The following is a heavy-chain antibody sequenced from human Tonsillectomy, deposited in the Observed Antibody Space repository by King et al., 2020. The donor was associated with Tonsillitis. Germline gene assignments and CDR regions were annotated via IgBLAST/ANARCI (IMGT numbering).Heavy chain of an antibody. CDR3: ARYCSGGSCYLGYYYGMDV. Sequence: VQLVESGGGLVKPGGSLRLSCAASGFTFSSYSMNWVRQAPGKGLEWVSSISSSSSYIYYADSVKGLFTISRDNSKNSLYLQMNSLRAEDTAVYYCARYCSGGSCYLGYYYGMDVWGQGTTVTVCS. CDR2: ISSSSSYI. D-gene: IGHD2-15*01. V-gene: IGHV3-21*01. CDR1: GFTFSSYS. J-gene: IGHJ6*02.